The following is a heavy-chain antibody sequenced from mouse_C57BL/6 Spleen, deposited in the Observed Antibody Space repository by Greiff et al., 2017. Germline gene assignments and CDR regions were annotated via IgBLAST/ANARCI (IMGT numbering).Heavy chain of an antibody. V-gene: IGHV5-6*01. J-gene: IGHJ4*01. D-gene: IGHD4-1*01. CDR3: ARHGLEDYAMDY. Sequence: EVMLVESGGDLVKPGGSLKLSCAASGFTFSSYGMSWVRQTPDKRLEWVATISSGGSYTYYPDSVKWRFTISRDNAKNTLYLQMSSLKSEDTAMYYCARHGLEDYAMDYWGQGTSVTVSS. CDR1: GFTFSSYG. CDR2: ISSGGSYT.